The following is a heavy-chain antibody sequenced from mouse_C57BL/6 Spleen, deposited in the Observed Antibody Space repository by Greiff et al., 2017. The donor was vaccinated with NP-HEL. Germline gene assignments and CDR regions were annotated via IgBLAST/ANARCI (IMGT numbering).Heavy chain of an antibody. V-gene: IGHV1-81*01. CDR3: AIYGSSSFDY. Sequence: VQLQQSGAELARPGASVKLSCKASGYTFTSYGISWVKQRTGQGLEWIGEIYPRSGNTYYNEKFKGKATLTADKSSSASYLELLSLTAQDSAVYFCAIYGSSSFDYWGQGTTLTVSS. J-gene: IGHJ2*01. D-gene: IGHD1-1*01. CDR2: IYPRSGNT. CDR1: GYTFTSYG.